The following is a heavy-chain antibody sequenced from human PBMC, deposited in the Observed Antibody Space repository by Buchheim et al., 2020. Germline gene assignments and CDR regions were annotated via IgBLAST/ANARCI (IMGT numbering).Heavy chain of an antibody. CDR3: AKDQWTMVRGVSLNYYYGMDV. CDR2: ISGSGGST. Sequence: EVQLLESGGGLVQPGGSLRLSCAASGFTFSSYAMSWVRQAPGKGLEWVSAISGSGGSTYYAASVKGRFTISRDNSKNTLYLQMNSLRAEDTAVYYCAKDQWTMVRGVSLNYYYGMDVWGQGTT. D-gene: IGHD3-10*01. V-gene: IGHV3-23*01. CDR1: GFTFSSYA. J-gene: IGHJ6*02.